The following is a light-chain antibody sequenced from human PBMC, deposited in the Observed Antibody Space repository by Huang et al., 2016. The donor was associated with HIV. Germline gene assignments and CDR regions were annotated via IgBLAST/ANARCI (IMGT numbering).Light chain of an antibody. V-gene: IGKV3-15*01. CDR2: AAS. CDR1: QIVRSH. CDR3: QQYNDFRST. J-gene: IGKJ3*01. Sequence: ETVMTQSPVTLSVSPGDRASLSCRSSQIVRSHLACYQQKPGQAPRHRIYAASTRATGVPARFSGSGAGTEFTLTISTLQSEDSAVYYCQQYNDFRSTFGPGTRVEIK.